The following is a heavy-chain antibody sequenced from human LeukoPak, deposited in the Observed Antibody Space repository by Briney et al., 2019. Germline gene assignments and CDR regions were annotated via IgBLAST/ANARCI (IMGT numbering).Heavy chain of an antibody. V-gene: IGHV7-4-1*02. CDR1: GYTFTSYA. CDR2: INTNTGNP. Sequence: GASVKVSCKASGYTFTSYAMNWVRQAPGQGFEWMGWINTNTGNPTYAQGFIGRFVFSLDTSVSTAYLQISSLKAEDTAVYYCARGLSVLNWNDLSRISGYWGQGTLVTVSS. D-gene: IGHD1-1*01. J-gene: IGHJ4*02. CDR3: ARGLSVLNWNDLSRISGY.